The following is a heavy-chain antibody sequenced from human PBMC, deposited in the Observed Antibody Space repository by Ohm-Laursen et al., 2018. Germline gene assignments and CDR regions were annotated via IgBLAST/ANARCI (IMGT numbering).Heavy chain of an antibody. CDR3: ARDRRGAAGTLWFDP. J-gene: IGHJ5*02. D-gene: IGHD6-13*01. CDR2: ISSSGSTI. CDR1: GFTFSDYY. V-gene: IGHV3-11*01. Sequence: SLRLSCSASGFTFSDYYMSWIRQAPGKGLEWVSYISSSGSTIYYADSVKGRFTISRDNAKNSLYLQMNSLRAEDTAVYYCARDRRGAAGTLWFDPWGQGTLVTVSS.